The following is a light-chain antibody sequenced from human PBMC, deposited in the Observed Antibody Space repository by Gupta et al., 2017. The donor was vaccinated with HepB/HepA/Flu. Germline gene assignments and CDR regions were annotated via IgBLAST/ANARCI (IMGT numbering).Light chain of an antibody. CDR2: EVN. V-gene: IGLV2-23*02. CDR1: RSDVGSYNL. J-gene: IGLJ2*01. Sequence: QSALTQPASVSGSPGQSITISCTGTRSDVGSYNLVSWYQQYPGKAPKLMIYEVNKWTSGVSHHFSGSKSGNTASLTISGLQAEDEADYYCCSYASTTVVFGGGTKLTVL. CDR3: CSYASTTVV.